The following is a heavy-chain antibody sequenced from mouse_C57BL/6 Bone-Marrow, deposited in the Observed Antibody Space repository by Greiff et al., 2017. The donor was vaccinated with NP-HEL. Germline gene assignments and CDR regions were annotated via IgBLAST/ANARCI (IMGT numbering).Heavy chain of an antibody. CDR1: GYTFTDYY. D-gene: IGHD2-5*01. J-gene: IGHJ1*03. Sequence: VKLQESGAELVRPGASVKLSCKASGYTFTDYYINWVKQRPGQGLEWIARIYPGSGNTYYNEKFKGKATLTAEKSSSTAYMQLSSLTSEDSAVYFCARGSLYSNYWYFDVWGTGTTVTVSS. V-gene: IGHV1-76*01. CDR3: ARGSLYSNYWYFDV. CDR2: IYPGSGNT.